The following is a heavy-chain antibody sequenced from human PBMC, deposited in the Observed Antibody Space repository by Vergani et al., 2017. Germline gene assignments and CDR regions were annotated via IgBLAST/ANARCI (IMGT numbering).Heavy chain of an antibody. CDR2: IIPIFGTA. Sequence: QVQLVQSGAEVKKPGSSVKVSCKASGGTFSSYAISWVRQAPGQGLEWMGGIIPIFGTANYAQKFQGRVTITADESTSTAYMELSSLRSEDTAVYYCARARGRTLRDSSSWDLDYWGQGTLVTVSS. J-gene: IGHJ4*02. CDR1: GGTFSSYA. CDR3: ARARGRTLRDSSSWDLDY. V-gene: IGHV1-69*13. D-gene: IGHD6-13*01.